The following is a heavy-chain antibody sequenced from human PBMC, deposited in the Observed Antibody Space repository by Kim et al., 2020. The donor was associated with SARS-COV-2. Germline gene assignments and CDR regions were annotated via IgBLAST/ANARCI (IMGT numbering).Heavy chain of an antibody. CDR3: TRDRSGVVVAGYWYFDL. V-gene: IGHV3-49*02. D-gene: IGHD2-15*01. J-gene: IGHJ2*01. Sequence: VKGRFTISRDDSKSIAYLQMNSLKTEDTAVYYCTRDRSGVVVAGYWYFDLWGRGTLVTVSS.